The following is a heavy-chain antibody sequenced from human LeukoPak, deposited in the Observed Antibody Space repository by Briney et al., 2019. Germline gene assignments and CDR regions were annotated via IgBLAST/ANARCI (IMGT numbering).Heavy chain of an antibody. CDR1: GFTFSSYG. CDR2: IRYDGSNK. V-gene: IGHV3-30*02. CDR3: AKGRHEDIVVVVAAS. Sequence: GGSLRLSCAASGFTFSSYGMHWVRQAPGKGLEWVAFIRYDGSNKYYADSVKGRFTISRDNSKSTLYLQMNSLRAEDTALYYCAKGRHEDIVVVVAASWGQGTLVTVSS. D-gene: IGHD2-15*01. J-gene: IGHJ4*02.